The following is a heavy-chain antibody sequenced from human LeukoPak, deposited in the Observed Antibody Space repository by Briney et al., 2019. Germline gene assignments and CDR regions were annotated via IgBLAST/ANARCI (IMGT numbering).Heavy chain of an antibody. CDR2: INHSGST. D-gene: IGHD2-8*01. Sequence: PSETLSLTCAVYGGSFSGYYWSWIRQPPGKGLEWIGEINHSGSTNYNPSLKSRVTISVDTSKNQFSLKLSSVTAADTAVYYCARRRAAVMVGWFDPWGQGTLVTVSS. CDR1: GGSFSGYY. CDR3: ARRRAAVMVGWFDP. J-gene: IGHJ5*02. V-gene: IGHV4-34*01.